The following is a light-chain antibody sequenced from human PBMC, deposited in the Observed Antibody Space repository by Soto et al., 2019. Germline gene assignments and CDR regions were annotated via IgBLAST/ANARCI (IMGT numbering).Light chain of an antibody. Sequence: EIVLTQSPGTLFLSTGERATLSCRASQNVNNNYLAWYQQKPGQAPRHLIYGASRRATDIPDRFSGSGSGTDFTLTISRLEPEDSAVYSCQQYGSAPLTFGGGTKVEIK. CDR1: QNVNNNY. J-gene: IGKJ4*01. CDR3: QQYGSAPLT. CDR2: GAS. V-gene: IGKV3-20*01.